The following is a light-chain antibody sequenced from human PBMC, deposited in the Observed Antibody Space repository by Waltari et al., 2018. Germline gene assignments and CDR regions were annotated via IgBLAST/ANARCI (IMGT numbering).Light chain of an antibody. J-gene: IGLJ2*01. CDR1: SSNIGSKS. CDR3: ATLDDSLNGL. V-gene: IGLV1-44*01. Sequence: QSVLTQPPSVSGTPGQRVSISCSGSSSNIGSKSVNWYQQVPETAPKLLIYSNNQRPSGVPDRFSGSKSGTSASLAISGLQSEDEADYYCATLDDSLNGLFGGGTKLTVL. CDR2: SNN.